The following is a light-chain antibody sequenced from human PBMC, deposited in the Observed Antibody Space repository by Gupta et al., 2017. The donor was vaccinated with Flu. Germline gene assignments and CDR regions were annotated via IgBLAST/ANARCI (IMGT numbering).Light chain of an antibody. CDR1: SSDVGSYNL. J-gene: IGLJ1*01. Sequence: QSALTQPASVSGSPGQSITISCTGTSSDVGSYNLVSWYQQHPGKAPKLMIYEGSKRPSGVSNPFSGSKSGNTASLTISGLQAEDEADYYCCSYAGSKVFGTGTKVTVL. CDR3: CSYAGSKV. CDR2: EGS. V-gene: IGLV2-23*01.